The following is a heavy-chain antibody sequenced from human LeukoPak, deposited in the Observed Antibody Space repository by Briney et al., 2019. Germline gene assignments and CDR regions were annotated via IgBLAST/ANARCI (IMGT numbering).Heavy chain of an antibody. CDR3: ASPHLGNDY. CDR1: GGSVSDYY. J-gene: IGHJ4*02. CDR2: IYYTGST. D-gene: IGHD7-27*01. V-gene: IGHV4-59*02. Sequence: SETLSLTCSVSGGSVSDYYWSWIRQSPGKGLEWIGYIYYTGSTSYNPSLRSRVTMSADTSKNQFSLKLSSVTAADTAVYYCASPHLGNDYWGQGTLVTVSS.